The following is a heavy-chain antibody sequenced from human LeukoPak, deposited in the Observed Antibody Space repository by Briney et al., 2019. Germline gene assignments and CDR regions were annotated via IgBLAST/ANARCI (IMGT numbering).Heavy chain of an antibody. CDR3: AIGTEYSSSLGLLGY. Sequence: ASVKVSCKVSGYTLTELSMHWVRQAPGKGLEWMGGFDPEDGETIYAQKFQGRVTMTEDTSTDTAYMELSSLRSEDTAVYYCAIGTEYSSSLGLLGYWGQGTLVTVSS. J-gene: IGHJ4*02. CDR2: FDPEDGET. CDR1: GYTLTELS. D-gene: IGHD6-6*01. V-gene: IGHV1-24*01.